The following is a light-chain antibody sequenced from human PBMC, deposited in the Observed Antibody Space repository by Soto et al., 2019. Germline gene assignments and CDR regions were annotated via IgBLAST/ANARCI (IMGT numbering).Light chain of an antibody. CDR3: CSYAGSYTFV. CDR1: SSDVGGYDY. Sequence: QSVLTQPRSVSGSPGQSVTVSCSGTSSDVGGYDYVAWYQQYPGKAPKLMICDVIKRPSGVPDRFSGSKSGNTASLTISGLQAEDEADYYCCSYAGSYTFVFGTGTKVTVL. J-gene: IGLJ1*01. V-gene: IGLV2-11*01. CDR2: DVI.